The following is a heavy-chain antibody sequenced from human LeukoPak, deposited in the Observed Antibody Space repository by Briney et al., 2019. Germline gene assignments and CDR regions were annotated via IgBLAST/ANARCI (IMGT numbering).Heavy chain of an antibody. J-gene: IGHJ5*02. CDR3: ARVAVTHNWFDP. CDR1: GGSISSGGYY. Sequence: PSETLSLTCTVSGGSISSGGYYWSWIRQPPGKGLEWIGYIYHSGSTYYNPSLKSRVTISVDRSKNQFSLKLSSVTAADTAVYYCARVAVTHNWFDPWGQGTLVTVSS. D-gene: IGHD4-23*01. CDR2: IYHSGST. V-gene: IGHV4-30-2*01.